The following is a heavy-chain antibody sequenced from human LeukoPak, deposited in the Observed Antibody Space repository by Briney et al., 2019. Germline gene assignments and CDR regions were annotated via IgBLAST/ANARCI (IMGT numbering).Heavy chain of an antibody. V-gene: IGHV5-51*01. D-gene: IGHD2-15*01. Sequence: GESLTVSCKGSGYSFTSYWIGWVRQMPGKGLEWMGIIYPGNSDTRYSPSFQGQVTISADKSISTAYLQWSSLKASDTAMYYCARRGYYASGGNNNWFDPWGQGTLVTVSS. CDR2: IYPGNSDT. CDR3: ARRGYYASGGNNNWFDP. J-gene: IGHJ5*02. CDR1: GYSFTSYW.